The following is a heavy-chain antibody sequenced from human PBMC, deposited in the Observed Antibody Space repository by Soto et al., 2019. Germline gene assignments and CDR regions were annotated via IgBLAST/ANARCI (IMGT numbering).Heavy chain of an antibody. J-gene: IGHJ6*02. Sequence: GASVKVSCKASGYTFTSYAMHWVRQAPGQRLEWMGWINAGNGNTKYSQKFQGRATITRDTSASTAYMELSSLRSEDTAVYYCARSMVRGVILNGMDVWGQGTTVTVSS. CDR1: GYTFTSYA. CDR2: INAGNGNT. V-gene: IGHV1-3*01. D-gene: IGHD3-10*01. CDR3: ARSMVRGVILNGMDV.